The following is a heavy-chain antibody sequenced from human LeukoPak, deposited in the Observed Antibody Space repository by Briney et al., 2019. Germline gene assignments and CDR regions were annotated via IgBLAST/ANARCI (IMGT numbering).Heavy chain of an antibody. CDR1: GYTFTDYY. D-gene: IGHD1-1*01. CDR2: INPNSGGT. CDR3: ARDYGSQHPIDY. V-gene: IGHV1-2*02. Sequence: ASVKVSCKASGYTFTDYYMHWVRQAPGQGLEWMGWINPNSGGTNYAQKFQGRVTMTRDTSISTAYMELSRLRSDDTAVYYCARDYGSQHPIDYWGQGTLVTVSS. J-gene: IGHJ4*02.